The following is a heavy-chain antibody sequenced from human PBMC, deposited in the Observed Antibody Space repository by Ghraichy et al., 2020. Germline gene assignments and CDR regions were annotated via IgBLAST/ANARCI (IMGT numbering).Heavy chain of an antibody. J-gene: IGHJ4*02. CDR3: ARHIDSSGWAYFDY. D-gene: IGHD6-19*01. Sequence: SQTLSLTCTVSGGSISSYYWSWIRQPPGKGLEWIGYIYTSGSTNYNPSLKSRVTISVDTSKNQFSLKLSSVTAADTAVYYCARHIDSSGWAYFDYWGQGTLVTVSS. CDR2: IYTSGST. V-gene: IGHV4-4*09. CDR1: GGSISSYY.